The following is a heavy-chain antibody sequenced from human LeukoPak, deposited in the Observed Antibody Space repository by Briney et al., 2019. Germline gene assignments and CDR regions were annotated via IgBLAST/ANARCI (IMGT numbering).Heavy chain of an antibody. D-gene: IGHD3-9*01. V-gene: IGHV3-21*04. Sequence: GGSLRLSCAASGFTFSSYSMNWVRQAPGKGLEWVSSISSSSSYIYYADSVKGRFTISRDNAKNSLYLQMNSLRAEDTALYYCAKDIGDPLRYFDWLGMFDYWGQGTLVTVSS. CDR1: GFTFSSYS. CDR3: AKDIGDPLRYFDWLGMFDY. J-gene: IGHJ4*02. CDR2: ISSSSSYI.